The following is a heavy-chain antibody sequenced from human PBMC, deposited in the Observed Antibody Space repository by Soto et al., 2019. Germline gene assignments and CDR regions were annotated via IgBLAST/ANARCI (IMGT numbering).Heavy chain of an antibody. CDR3: ADCVIYRRRHHFLA. CDR1: GFPFSSRA. Sequence: GGSLRLSCAASGFPFSSRAMSWVRQAPGKGLEWVSAISGSGTITYYADSVTDRFTISRDTSKNTIYLQMNSLRADDTAVSYCADCVIYRRRHHFLAWGPGTL. CDR2: ISGSGTIT. J-gene: IGHJ5*02. D-gene: IGHD2-21*01. V-gene: IGHV3-23*01.